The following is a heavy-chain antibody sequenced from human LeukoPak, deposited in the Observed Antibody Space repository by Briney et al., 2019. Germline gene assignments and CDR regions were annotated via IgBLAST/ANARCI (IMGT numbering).Heavy chain of an antibody. J-gene: IGHJ4*02. Sequence: SETLSLTCTVSGGSISSSSYYWGWIRQPPGKGLEWIGSIYYSGRTFYNPSLKSRVTISVDTSKNQFSLKVTSVTAADTAVYYCGSATSAPQVYHADYRGQGTLVTVSS. CDR2: IYYSGRT. V-gene: IGHV4-39*01. D-gene: IGHD1-14*01. CDR1: GGSISSSSYY. CDR3: GSATSAPQVYHADY.